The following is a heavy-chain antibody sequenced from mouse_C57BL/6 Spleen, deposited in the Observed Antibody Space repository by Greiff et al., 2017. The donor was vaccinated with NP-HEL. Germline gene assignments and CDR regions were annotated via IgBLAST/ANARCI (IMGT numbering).Heavy chain of an antibody. CDR2: ISGGGGNT. Sequence: EVKLVESGGGLVKPGGSLKLSCAASGFTFSSYTMSWVRQTPEKRLEWVATISGGGGNTYYPDSVKGRFTISRDNAKNPLYLQMSSLRSEDTALYYCARQGFITTEYFDVWGTGTTVTVSS. D-gene: IGHD1-1*01. V-gene: IGHV5-9*01. CDR3: ARQGFITTEYFDV. CDR1: GFTFSSYT. J-gene: IGHJ1*03.